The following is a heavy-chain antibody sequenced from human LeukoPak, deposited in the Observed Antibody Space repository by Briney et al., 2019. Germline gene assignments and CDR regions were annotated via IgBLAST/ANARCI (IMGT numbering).Heavy chain of an antibody. Sequence: SETLSLTCAVSGGSISRGNWWNWVRQPPGKGPEWIGEIYHSGNTNYNPSLKSRVTISVDKSKNQFSLKLSSVTAADAAVYYCAKKAAASAADYWGQGTLVTVSS. V-gene: IGHV4-4*02. D-gene: IGHD6-13*01. CDR2: IYHSGNT. J-gene: IGHJ4*02. CDR1: GGSISRGNW. CDR3: AKKAAASAADY.